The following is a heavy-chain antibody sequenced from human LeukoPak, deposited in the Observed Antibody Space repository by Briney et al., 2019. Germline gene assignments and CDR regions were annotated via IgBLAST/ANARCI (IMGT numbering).Heavy chain of an antibody. Sequence: ASVKVSCKASGYTFTGYYMHWVRQAPGQGLEWMGWINPNSGGTNYAQKFQGRVTMTRDTSISTAYMELSRLRSDDTAVYYCARDLLFRGGRYFDWLRRRNWFDPWGQGTLVTVSS. J-gene: IGHJ5*02. CDR1: GYTFTGYY. V-gene: IGHV1-2*02. CDR3: ARDLLFRGGRYFDWLRRRNWFDP. D-gene: IGHD3-9*01. CDR2: INPNSGGT.